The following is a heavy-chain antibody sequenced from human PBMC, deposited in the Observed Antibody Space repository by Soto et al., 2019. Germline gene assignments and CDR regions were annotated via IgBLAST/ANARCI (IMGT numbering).Heavy chain of an antibody. CDR3: VGYYRPRGWFDP. CDR1: VFTFRIQP. D-gene: IGHD3-10*01. V-gene: IGHV3-23*01. Sequence: WGSLRISCVTSVFTFRIQPMSWVRQAPGKGLEWVSAISGSGGSTYYADSVKGRFTISRDNSKNTLYLQMNSLRAEDTAVYYCVGYYRPRGWFDPWGQGTLVTSPQ. J-gene: IGHJ5*02. CDR2: ISGSGGST.